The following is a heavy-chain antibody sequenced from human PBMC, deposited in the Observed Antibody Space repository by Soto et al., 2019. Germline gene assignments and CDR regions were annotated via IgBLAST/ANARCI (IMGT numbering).Heavy chain of an antibody. J-gene: IGHJ4*02. V-gene: IGHV2-70*01. D-gene: IGHD1-26*01. CDR1: GFSLITSGMC. CDR3: ARTRLSGGRYTFFDY. Sequence: SGPTLVDATQTLALTCTFSGFSLITSGMCVSWIRQPPGKALEWLALIDWDDDKYYNTSLKTRLTISKDTSKNQVVLTMTKMAPVDTATYYCARTRLSGGRYTFFDYWRQGALVTVSS. CDR2: IDWDDDK.